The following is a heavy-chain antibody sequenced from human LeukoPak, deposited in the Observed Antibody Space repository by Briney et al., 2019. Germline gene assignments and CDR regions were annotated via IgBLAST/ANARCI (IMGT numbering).Heavy chain of an antibody. CDR1: GFIFSDYG. CDR2: LNIRGSST. Sequence: PGESLRLSCAASGFIFSDYGMTWVRQAPGKGLEWVSTLNIRGSSTYYTDSVVGRFTISRDNSKNTLYLQMNSLRAEDTAVYYCAKEMRAKWYYFDYWGQGTLVTVSS. CDR3: AKEMRAKWYYFDY. D-gene: IGHD2-15*01. V-gene: IGHV3-23*01. J-gene: IGHJ4*02.